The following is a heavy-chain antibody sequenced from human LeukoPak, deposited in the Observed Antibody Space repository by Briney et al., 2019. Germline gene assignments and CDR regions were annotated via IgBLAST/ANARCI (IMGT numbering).Heavy chain of an antibody. D-gene: IGHD2-15*01. V-gene: IGHV4-59*08. CDR1: GGSMSSYY. J-gene: IGHJ5*02. CDR2: IYYSGST. CDR3: AENFGGYCSGGSCYSGWFDP. Sequence: SETLSLTCTVSGGSMSSYYWSWIRQPPGKGVEWIGYIYYSGSTNYNPSLKSRVTISIDASKNQFSLKLSSVTAADTAVYYCAENFGGYCSGGSCYSGWFDPWGQGTLVTVSS.